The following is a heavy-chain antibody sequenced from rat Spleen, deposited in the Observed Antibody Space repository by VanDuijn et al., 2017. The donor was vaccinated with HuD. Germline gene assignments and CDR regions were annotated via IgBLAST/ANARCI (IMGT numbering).Heavy chain of an antibody. D-gene: IGHD1-10*01. J-gene: IGHJ2*01. CDR3: ARDNNYKAY. CDR1: GYSITSNY. Sequence: EVQLQESGPGLVKPSQSLSLTCSVTGYSITSNYWAWIRKFPGNEMEWMGYINYSGSTGYNPSLKSRISITRDTSKNQFFLQLNSGTTEDTATYYCARDNNYKAYWGQGVMVTVSS. V-gene: IGHV3-1*01. CDR2: INYSGST.